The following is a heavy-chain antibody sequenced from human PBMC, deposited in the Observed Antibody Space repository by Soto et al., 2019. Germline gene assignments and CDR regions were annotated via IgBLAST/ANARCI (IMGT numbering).Heavy chain of an antibody. D-gene: IGHD2-21*02. CDR3: ARHKNGGNLDNAFDI. Sequence: PSETLSLTCTVSGGSISSYYWSWIRQPPGKGLEWIGYIYYSGSTNYNPSLKSRVTISVDTSKNQFSLKLSSVTAAGTAVYYCARHKNGGNLDNAFDIWGQGTMVTVSS. V-gene: IGHV4-59*08. CDR1: GGSISSYY. J-gene: IGHJ3*02. CDR2: IYYSGST.